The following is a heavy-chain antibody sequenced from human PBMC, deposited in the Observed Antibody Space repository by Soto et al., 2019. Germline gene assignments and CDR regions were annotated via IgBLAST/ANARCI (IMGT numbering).Heavy chain of an antibody. CDR3: ARGRGGVSYYYYGMDV. CDR2: IWYDGSNK. V-gene: IGHV3-33*01. D-gene: IGHD3-10*01. Sequence: QVQLVESGGGVVQPGRSLRLSCAASGFTFSSYGMHWVRQAPGKGLEWVAVIWYDGSNKYYAESVKGRFTISRDNSKNTLYLQMNSLRAEDTAVYYCARGRGGVSYYYYGMDVWGQGTTVTVSS. J-gene: IGHJ6*02. CDR1: GFTFSSYG.